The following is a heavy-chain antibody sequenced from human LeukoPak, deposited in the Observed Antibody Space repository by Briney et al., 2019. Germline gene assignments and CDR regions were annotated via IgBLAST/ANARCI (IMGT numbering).Heavy chain of an antibody. CDR3: ARTERYFDWLFPEYYFDY. CDR2: IYTSGST. D-gene: IGHD3-9*01. V-gene: IGHV4-61*02. CDR1: GGSISSGSYY. Sequence: SQTLSLTCTVSGGSISSGSYYWSWIRQPAGKGLEWIGRIYTSGSTYYNPSLKSRVTISVDTSKNQFSLKLSSVTAADTAVYYCARTERYFDWLFPEYYFDYWGQGTLVTVSS. J-gene: IGHJ4*02.